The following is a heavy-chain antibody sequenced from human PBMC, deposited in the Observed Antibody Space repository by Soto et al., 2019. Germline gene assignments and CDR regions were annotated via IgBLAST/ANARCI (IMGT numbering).Heavy chain of an antibody. Sequence: SETLSLTCTVSGGSISSGGYYWSWIRQHPGKGLEWIGYIYYSGSTYYNPSLKSRVTISVDTSKNQFSLKPSSVTAADTAVYYCAALFYDILTGFWSYFDYWGQGTLVTVSS. J-gene: IGHJ4*02. CDR2: IYYSGST. V-gene: IGHV4-31*03. CDR1: GGSISSGGYY. CDR3: AALFYDILTGFWSYFDY. D-gene: IGHD3-9*01.